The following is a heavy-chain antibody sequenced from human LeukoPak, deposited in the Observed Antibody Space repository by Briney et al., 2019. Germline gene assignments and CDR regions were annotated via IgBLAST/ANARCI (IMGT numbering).Heavy chain of an antibody. Sequence: SETLSLTCTVSGGSISSSTFYWGWIRQPPGKGLQWIGSLYYSGSTYYNPSLKSRVTISVDTSKNQFSLKLSSVTAADTAVYYCARTPSFDWPQYDAFDIWGQGTMVTVSS. D-gene: IGHD3-9*01. CDR3: ARTPSFDWPQYDAFDI. V-gene: IGHV4-39*07. CDR2: LYYSGST. CDR1: GGSISSSTFY. J-gene: IGHJ3*02.